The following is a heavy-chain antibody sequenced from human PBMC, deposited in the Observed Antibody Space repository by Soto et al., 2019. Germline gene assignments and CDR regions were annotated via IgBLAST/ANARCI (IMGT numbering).Heavy chain of an antibody. J-gene: IGHJ4*02. D-gene: IGHD5-12*01. Sequence: QVQLQESGPGLVKPSQTLSLTCTVSGGSISSTAYYWSWIRQPPGKGLAWIGYIYYSGSTNYNPYPQSXXTXAXXTSKNQFSLKLRSVTAADTAVSYWARDSGYGTSDYWGQGTLVTVSS. CDR2: IYYSGST. CDR3: ARDSGYGTSDY. V-gene: IGHV4-31*01. CDR1: GGSISSTAYY.